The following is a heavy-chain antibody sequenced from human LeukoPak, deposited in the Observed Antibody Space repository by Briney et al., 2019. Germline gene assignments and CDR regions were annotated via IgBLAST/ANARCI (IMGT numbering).Heavy chain of an antibody. CDR3: ARGAPNYGDNHYSYYYYMDV. D-gene: IGHD4-17*01. V-gene: IGHV3-11*01. J-gene: IGHJ6*03. Sequence: GGALRLSCAASGFNFSDYHMSWIRQAPGKGLEWVSYISSSASNIYYADSVKGRITISRDNAKNSLYLQMSSLRAEDTAVYYCARGAPNYGDNHYSYYYYMDVGGSGTTVTFSS. CDR2: ISSSASNI. CDR1: GFNFSDYH.